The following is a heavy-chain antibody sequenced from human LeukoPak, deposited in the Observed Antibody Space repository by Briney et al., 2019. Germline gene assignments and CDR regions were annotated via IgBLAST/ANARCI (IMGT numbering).Heavy chain of an antibody. J-gene: IGHJ4*02. Sequence: PSETLSLTCTVSGGSISSDYWSWIRQPPGRGLEWIGYIYYSGSTNYNPSLKRRVTISVDTSKNQFSLKLSSVTAADTAVYYCARGGAAALHYWGQGTLVTVSS. CDR3: ARGGAAALHY. CDR2: IYYSGST. V-gene: IGHV4-59*01. CDR1: GGSISSDY. D-gene: IGHD6-13*01.